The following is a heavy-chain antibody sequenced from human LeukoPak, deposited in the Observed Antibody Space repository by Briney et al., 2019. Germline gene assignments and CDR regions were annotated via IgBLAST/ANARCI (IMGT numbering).Heavy chain of an antibody. V-gene: IGHV3-21*01. Sequence: GGSLRLSCAASGFTFSSYSMNWVRQAPGKGLEWISSISSSSSYIYYADSVKGRFTISRDNAKNSLYLQMNSLRAEDTAVYYCARGPPFLVVGDSDYWGQGTLVTVSS. CDR2: ISSSSSYI. D-gene: IGHD3-3*01. J-gene: IGHJ4*02. CDR1: GFTFSSYS. CDR3: ARGPPFLVVGDSDY.